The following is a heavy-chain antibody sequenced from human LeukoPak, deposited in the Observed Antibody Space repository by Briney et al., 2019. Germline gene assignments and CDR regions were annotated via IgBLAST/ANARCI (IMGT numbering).Heavy chain of an antibody. D-gene: IGHD3-3*01. Sequence: SETLPLTCAVSGYSISSGYYWGWIRQPPGKGLEWIGSIYHSGSTYYNPSLKSRVTISVDTSKNQFSLKLSSVTAADTAVYYCARLIGPVLRFLEWYEGYSYYFDCWGQGTLVTVSS. V-gene: IGHV4-38-2*01. CDR3: ARLIGPVLRFLEWYEGYSYYFDC. CDR2: IYHSGST. CDR1: GYSISSGYY. J-gene: IGHJ4*02.